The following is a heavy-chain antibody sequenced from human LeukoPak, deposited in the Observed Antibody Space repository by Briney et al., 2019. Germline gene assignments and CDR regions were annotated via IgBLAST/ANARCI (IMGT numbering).Heavy chain of an antibody. CDR3: ERALKTSPPDCSGGSCYSRDAFDI. D-gene: IGHD2-15*01. Sequence: SVKVSCEASRGTFSRYAISWVRHAPGQGHEWVVGIISILGTANYAQKFQRRVTVTADEYKSTAYMELSSLRSDNTTVYYCERALKTSPPDCSGGSCYSRDAFDIWGQGTMVTVSS. CDR2: IISILGTA. J-gene: IGHJ3*02. V-gene: IGHV1-69*13. CDR1: RGTFSRYA.